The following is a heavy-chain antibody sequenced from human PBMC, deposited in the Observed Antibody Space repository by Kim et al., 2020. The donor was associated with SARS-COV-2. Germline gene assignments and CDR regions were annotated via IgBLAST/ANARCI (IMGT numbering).Heavy chain of an antibody. CDR3: ASLEGDRIAAAGNDY. CDR1: GFTFSSYA. J-gene: IGHJ4*02. CDR2: ISYDGSNK. D-gene: IGHD6-13*01. V-gene: IGHV3-30*04. Sequence: GGSLRLSCAASGFTFSSYAMHWVRQAPGKGLEWVAVISYDGSNKYYADSVKGRFTISRDNSKNTLYLQMNSLRAEDTAVYYCASLEGDRIAAAGNDYWGQGTLVTVSS.